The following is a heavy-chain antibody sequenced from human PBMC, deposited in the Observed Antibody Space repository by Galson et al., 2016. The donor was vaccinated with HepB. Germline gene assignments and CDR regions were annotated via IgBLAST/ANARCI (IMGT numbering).Heavy chain of an antibody. CDR3: ARIIKTGTTSHFDY. V-gene: IGHV3-33*01. D-gene: IGHD1-7*01. Sequence: SLRLSCAASGFTFSSYGMHWVRQAPGRGLEWVAVIWYDGSNKYYADSVKGRFTISRDTSNNTLYLQMNSLRAEDTAVYYCARIIKTGTTSHFDYWGQGTLVTVSS. J-gene: IGHJ4*02. CDR1: GFTFSSYG. CDR2: IWYDGSNK.